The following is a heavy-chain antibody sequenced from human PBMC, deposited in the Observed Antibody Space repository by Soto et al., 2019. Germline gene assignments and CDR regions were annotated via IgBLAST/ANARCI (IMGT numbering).Heavy chain of an antibody. J-gene: IGHJ3*02. CDR3: GRDDYYDSSGPRDAFDI. CDR1: GGTFSSYT. CDR2: INPSGGST. Sequence: ASVKVSCKASGGTFSSYTISWVRQAPGQGLEWMGIINPSGGSTSYAQKFQGRVTMTRDTSTSTVYMELSSLRSEDTAVYYCGRDDYYDSSGPRDAFDIWGQGTMVTVSS. V-gene: IGHV1-46*01. D-gene: IGHD3-22*01.